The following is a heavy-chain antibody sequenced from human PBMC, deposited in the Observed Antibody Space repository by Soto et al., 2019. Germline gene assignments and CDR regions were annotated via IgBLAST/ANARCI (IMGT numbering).Heavy chain of an antibody. CDR3: ASELFGRSVWFHP. D-gene: IGHD2-15*01. J-gene: IGHJ5*02. V-gene: IGHV4-59*01. Sequence: PSETLSLTCTVSGGSISSYYWSWIRQRPGKGLEWIGYIYYSGSTNYNPSLKSRVTISVDTSKNQFSLTLSSVTAADTAVYYCASELFGRSVWFHPWGQGPLVTVS. CDR1: GGSISSYY. CDR2: IYYSGST.